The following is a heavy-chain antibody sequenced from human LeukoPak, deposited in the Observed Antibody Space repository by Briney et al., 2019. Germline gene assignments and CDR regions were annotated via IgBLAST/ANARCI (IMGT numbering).Heavy chain of an antibody. Sequence: GGSLRLSCAASGNYWMHRVRQAPGKGLVWVSHINSDGSWTSYADSVKGRFTISKDNAKNTVYLQMNSLRAEDTAVCYCVSFYETYWGRGTLVTVSS. CDR2: INSDGSWT. V-gene: IGHV3-74*01. CDR3: VSFYETY. D-gene: IGHD2/OR15-2a*01. J-gene: IGHJ4*02. CDR1: GNYW.